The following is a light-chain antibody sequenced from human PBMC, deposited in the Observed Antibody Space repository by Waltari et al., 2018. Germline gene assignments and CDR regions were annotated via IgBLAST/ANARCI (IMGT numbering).Light chain of an antibody. CDR2: GAP. CDR1: QSVSSN. Sequence: EIVMTQSTPTLSVSPGERATLSCRASQSVSSNLAWYQQKPGQAPRLLIYGAPTRATGIPARFSGSGSGTEFTLTISSLQSEDFAVYYCQQYNNWPPWTFGQGTKVEIK. J-gene: IGKJ1*01. CDR3: QQYNNWPPWT. V-gene: IGKV3-15*01.